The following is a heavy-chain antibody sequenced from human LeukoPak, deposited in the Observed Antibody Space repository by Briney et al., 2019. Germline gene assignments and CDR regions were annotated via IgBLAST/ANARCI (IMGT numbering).Heavy chain of an antibody. CDR3: ARGSPRKYSGSWYSFDY. CDR2: INHSGST. D-gene: IGHD6-13*01. J-gene: IGHJ4*02. Sequence: SETLSLTCAVHGGSFSGYYWSWIRQPPGKGLEWIGEINHSGSTNYNPSLKSRVTISVDTSKNQFSLKLSSVTAADTAVYYCARGSPRKYSGSWYSFDYWGQGTLVTVSS. CDR1: GGSFSGYY. V-gene: IGHV4-34*01.